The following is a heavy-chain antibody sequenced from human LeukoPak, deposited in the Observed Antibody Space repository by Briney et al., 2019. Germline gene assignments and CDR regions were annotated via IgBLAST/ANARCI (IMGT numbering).Heavy chain of an antibody. CDR1: GGSISSYY. D-gene: IGHD1-1*01. Sequence: SETLSLTCTVSGGSISSYYWSWIRQPPGKGLEWIGYIYYSGSTNYSPSLKSRVTISVDTSKNQFSLKLSSVTAADTAVYYCAREGVYGIIDYWGQGTLVTVSS. J-gene: IGHJ4*02. CDR2: IYYSGST. CDR3: AREGVYGIIDY. V-gene: IGHV4-59*01.